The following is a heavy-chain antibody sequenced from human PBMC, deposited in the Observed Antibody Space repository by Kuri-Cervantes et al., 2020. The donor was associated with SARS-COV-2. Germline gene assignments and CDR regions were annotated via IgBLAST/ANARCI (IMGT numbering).Heavy chain of an antibody. J-gene: IGHJ4*02. CDR3: ANDQHGIVVVVAAIDS. CDR2: ISYDGSNK. D-gene: IGHD2-15*01. Sequence: GGSLRLSCAASGFTFSSYAMHWVRQAPGKGLEWVAVISYDGSNKYYADSVKGRFTISRDNSRNTLYLQMNSLRAEETAVYYCANDQHGIVVVVAAIDSWGQGTLVTVSS. V-gene: IGHV3-30-3*02. CDR1: GFTFSSYA.